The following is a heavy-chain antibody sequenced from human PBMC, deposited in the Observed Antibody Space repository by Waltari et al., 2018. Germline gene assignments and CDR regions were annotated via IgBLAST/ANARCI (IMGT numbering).Heavy chain of an antibody. CDR3: ARSTGGYGYGY. CDR1: GDSISSVNW. CDR2: IYHRGTT. D-gene: IGHD5-18*01. V-gene: IGHV4-4*02. J-gene: IGHJ4*02. Sequence: QVQLQESGPGLVKPSGTLSLTCAVYGDSISSVNWWTWVRQPPGKGLEWIGEIYHRGTTDYNPSLKRRVTISVDKSKNQFSLNLRSVTAADTAVYYCARSTGGYGYGYWGQGVLVTVPS.